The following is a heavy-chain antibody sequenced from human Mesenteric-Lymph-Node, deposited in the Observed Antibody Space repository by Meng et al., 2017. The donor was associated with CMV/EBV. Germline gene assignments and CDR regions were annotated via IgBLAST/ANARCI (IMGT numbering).Heavy chain of an antibody. V-gene: IGHV3-53*04. Sequence: SCAASGFTVSIIYMSWVRQAPGKGLEWVSVIYSGDSTYYADSVKGRFTISRHNPKNTLYLQMNSLRAEDTAVYYCARQVTRGDFEATWGQGTLVTVSS. D-gene: IGHD2-21*02. CDR1: GFTVSIIY. CDR3: ARQVTRGDFEAT. CDR2: IYSGDST. J-gene: IGHJ5*02.